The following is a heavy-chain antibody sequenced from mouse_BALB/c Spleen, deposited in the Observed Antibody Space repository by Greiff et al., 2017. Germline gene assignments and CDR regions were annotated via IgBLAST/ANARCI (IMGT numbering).Heavy chain of an antibody. CDR1: GFTFSDYY. CDR2: ISDGGSYI. V-gene: IGHV5-4*02. Sequence: DVKLVESGGGLVKPGGSLKLSCAASGFTFSDYYMYWVRQTPEKRLEWVATISDGGSYIYYPDSVKGRFTISRDNAKNNLYLQMSSLKSEDTAMYYCARDEGDDYGGFAYWGQGTLVTVSA. D-gene: IGHD2-4*01. J-gene: IGHJ3*01. CDR3: ARDEGDDYGGFAY.